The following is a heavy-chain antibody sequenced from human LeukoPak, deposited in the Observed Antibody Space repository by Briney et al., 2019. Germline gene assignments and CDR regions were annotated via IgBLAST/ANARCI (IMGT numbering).Heavy chain of an antibody. CDR2: ISGSGGST. Sequence: GGSLRLPCAASGFTFSSYTMSWVPQAPGRALEGVSAISGSGGSTYYADSVKGRFTISRDNFKHTLYLQMNSLRAEDTAVYYCARSGSGSYFLDYWGQGTLVTVSS. D-gene: IGHD3-10*01. CDR1: GFTFSSYT. V-gene: IGHV3-23*01. CDR3: ARSGSGSYFLDY. J-gene: IGHJ4*02.